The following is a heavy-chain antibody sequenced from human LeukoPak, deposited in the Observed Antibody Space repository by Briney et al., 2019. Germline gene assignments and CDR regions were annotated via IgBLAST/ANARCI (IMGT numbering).Heavy chain of an antibody. D-gene: IGHD6-19*01. J-gene: IGHJ4*02. Sequence: GGSLRLSCTASGFTFSRYAMSWVRQAPGKGLEWVANIKQGGSEKYYADSVKGRFNISRDNAKNSLFLQMNSLRAEDTAVYYCARGSPLMAVAGSYVYWGQGALVTVSS. CDR2: IKQGGSEK. CDR1: GFTFSRYA. CDR3: ARGSPLMAVAGSYVY. V-gene: IGHV3-7*01.